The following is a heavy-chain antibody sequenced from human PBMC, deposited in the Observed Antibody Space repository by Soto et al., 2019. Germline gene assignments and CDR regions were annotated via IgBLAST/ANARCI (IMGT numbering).Heavy chain of an antibody. Sequence: SETLSLTCAVYGGSFSGYYWSWIRQPPGKGLEWIGEINHSGSTNYNPSLKSRVTISVDTSKNQFSLKLSSVTAADTAVYYCARISNYMDVWGKGTTVTVSS. J-gene: IGHJ6*03. CDR3: ARISNYMDV. CDR2: INHSGST. CDR1: GGSFSGYY. V-gene: IGHV4-34*01.